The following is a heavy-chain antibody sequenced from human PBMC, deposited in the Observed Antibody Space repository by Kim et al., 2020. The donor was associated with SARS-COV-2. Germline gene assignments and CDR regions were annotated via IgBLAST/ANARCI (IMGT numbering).Heavy chain of an antibody. J-gene: IGHJ4*02. CDR3: ARSTYRYVSGTYDFDY. CDR2: INTNTGKP. D-gene: IGHD3-10*01. Sequence: ASVKVSCKASGYSFSTYVLNWVRQAPGKGLEWMGWINTNTGKPTYAQGFTGRFVFSLDSSVTTTYVQISSLKAEDTAMYYCARSTYRYVSGTYDFDYWGQGTLVTVSS. CDR1: GYSFSTYV. V-gene: IGHV7-4-1*02.